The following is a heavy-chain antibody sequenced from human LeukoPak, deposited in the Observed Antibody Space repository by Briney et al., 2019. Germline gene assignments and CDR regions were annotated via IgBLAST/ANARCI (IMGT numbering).Heavy chain of an antibody. CDR2: ISSSGST. J-gene: IGHJ3*02. D-gene: IGHD3-10*01. CDR1: GGSISYFY. V-gene: IGHV4-4*07. Sequence: ASETLSLTCTVSGGSISYFYWSWIRQPAGKGLEWIGRISSSGSTNYNPSLKGRVTISVDTSKNQFSLKLSSVTAADTAVYYFARSDGYGLVGIWGQGTMVTVSS. CDR3: ARSDGYGLVGI.